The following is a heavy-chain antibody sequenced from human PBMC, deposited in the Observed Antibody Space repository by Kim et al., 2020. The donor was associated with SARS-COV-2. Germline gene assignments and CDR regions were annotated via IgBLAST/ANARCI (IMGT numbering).Heavy chain of an antibody. J-gene: IGHJ4*02. D-gene: IGHD3-10*01. V-gene: IGHV4-34*01. CDR3: ARGGLLWFGELLP. CDR2: INHSGST. Sequence: SETLSLTCAVYGGSFSGYYWSWIRQPPGKGLEWIGEINHSGSTNYNPSLKSRVTISVDTSKNQFSLKLSSVTAADTAVYYCARGGLLWFGELLPWGQGTLVTVSS. CDR1: GGSFSGYY.